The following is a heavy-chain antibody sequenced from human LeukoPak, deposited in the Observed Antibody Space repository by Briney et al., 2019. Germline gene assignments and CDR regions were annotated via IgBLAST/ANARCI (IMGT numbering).Heavy chain of an antibody. Sequence: ASVKVSCQSSGYTFTGYYMHWVRQAAGKGLEWMGWINPNSGGTNYAQKFQGRVTMTTDTSISTAYMEQSRLRSDNTAVYYCASIIPWRGSGYDNNWFDPWGQGTLVTVSS. CDR1: GYTFTGYY. J-gene: IGHJ5*02. CDR3: ASIIPWRGSGYDNNWFDP. CDR2: INPNSGGT. D-gene: IGHD5-12*01. V-gene: IGHV1-2*02.